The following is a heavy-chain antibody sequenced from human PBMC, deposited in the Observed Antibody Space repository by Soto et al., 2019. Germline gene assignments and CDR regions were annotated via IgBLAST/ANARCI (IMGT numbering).Heavy chain of an antibody. CDR1: GFTFDDYA. V-gene: IGHV3-9*01. CDR3: TKGASTSCFSAFDL. Sequence: EVQLVESGGGVVQPGRSLRLSCSASGFTFDDYAMNWFRQAPGKGLEWVSSISWNSGNIVYADSVRGRFTISRDNAKTSLHLQMNSLRAEDTALYYCTKGASTSCFSAFDLWGQGTMVTVSS. J-gene: IGHJ3*01. D-gene: IGHD2-2*01. CDR2: ISWNSGNI.